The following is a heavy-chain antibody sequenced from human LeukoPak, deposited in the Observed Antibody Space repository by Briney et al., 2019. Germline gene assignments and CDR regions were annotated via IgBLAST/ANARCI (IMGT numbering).Heavy chain of an antibody. CDR2: INWSGGST. V-gene: IGHV3-20*04. Sequence: GGSLRLSCTACGFAFDEHGMSWVRQVPGKGLEWVSGINWSGGSTGYADSLRGRFTISRDTAKNPLYLQMDSLRAADTALYYCARAPITSPFYFDYWGQGTLVTASS. D-gene: IGHD2-2*01. CDR3: ARAPITSPFYFDY. CDR1: GFAFDEHG. J-gene: IGHJ4*02.